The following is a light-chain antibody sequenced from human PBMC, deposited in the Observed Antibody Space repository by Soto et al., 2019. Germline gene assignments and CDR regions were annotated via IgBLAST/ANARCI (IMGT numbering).Light chain of an antibody. J-gene: IGLJ3*02. CDR3: ASWDDSLSGWV. Sequence: QSVLTQAPSASGTPGQRVTISCSGSSSNIGRNTVNWYQQLPGTAPKLLIYSNNQGPSGVPDRLSGSKSGTSASLAISGLQSEDEVDYYCASWDDSLSGWVFGGGTKLTVL. CDR1: SSNIGRNT. CDR2: SNN. V-gene: IGLV1-44*01.